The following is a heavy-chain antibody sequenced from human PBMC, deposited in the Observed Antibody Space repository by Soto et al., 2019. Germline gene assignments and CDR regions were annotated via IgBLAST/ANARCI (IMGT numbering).Heavy chain of an antibody. V-gene: IGHV3-23*01. Sequence: EVQLLESGGGLVQPGGSLRLSCAASGFTFSSYAMSWVRQPPGKGLEWVSAISGSGGSTYYADSVKGRFTISRDNSKNTLFLQMNSLRAEDTAVYYCAKDGSQRGPAIYFDYWGQGTLVTVSS. D-gene: IGHD1-1*01. CDR3: AKDGSQRGPAIYFDY. J-gene: IGHJ4*02. CDR1: GFTFSSYA. CDR2: ISGSGGST.